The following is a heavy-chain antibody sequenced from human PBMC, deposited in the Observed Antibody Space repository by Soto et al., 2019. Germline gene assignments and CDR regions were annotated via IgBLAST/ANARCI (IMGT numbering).Heavy chain of an antibody. CDR1: GGSHSSYY. Sequence: QVQLQESGPGLVKPSETLSLTCTVSGGSHSSYYWSWIRQPPGKGLEWIGYVYYSGSTNYNPSLTSRATLTVDTAKNQFSLKLSSVTAADTAGYYCARDWGRGMDVWGQGTTVTVSS. V-gene: IGHV4-59*01. D-gene: IGHD3-16*01. J-gene: IGHJ6*02. CDR2: VYYSGST. CDR3: ARDWGRGMDV.